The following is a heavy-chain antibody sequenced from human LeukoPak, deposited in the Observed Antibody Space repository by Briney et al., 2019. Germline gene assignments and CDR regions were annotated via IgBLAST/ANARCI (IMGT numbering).Heavy chain of an antibody. Sequence: PGGSLRLSFAASGFTFSSYAMHWVHQAPGKGVEYVSAISSNGSSTYYANSVKGRFTISRDNSKNTLYLQMGSLRAEDMAVYYCARGKAARPNDAFDIWGQGTMVTVSS. CDR2: ISSNGSST. CDR1: GFTFSSYA. J-gene: IGHJ3*02. V-gene: IGHV3-64*01. D-gene: IGHD6-6*01. CDR3: ARGKAARPNDAFDI.